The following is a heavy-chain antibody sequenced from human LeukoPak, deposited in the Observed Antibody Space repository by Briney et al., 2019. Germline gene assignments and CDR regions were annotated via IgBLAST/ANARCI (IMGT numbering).Heavy chain of an antibody. CDR3: AKDYEYNSNTWYFH. D-gene: IGHD6-13*01. CDR2: IIENGGET. J-gene: IGHJ4*02. Sequence: GGSLRLSCAASGFTFNKFAMSWVRQAPGKGLEWVSGIIENGGETYYADSVRGRFTISRDNSKNTLYLQMNSLRAEDTAVYYCAKDYEYNSNTWYFHWGRGTLVTVSS. CDR1: GFTFNKFA. V-gene: IGHV3-23*01.